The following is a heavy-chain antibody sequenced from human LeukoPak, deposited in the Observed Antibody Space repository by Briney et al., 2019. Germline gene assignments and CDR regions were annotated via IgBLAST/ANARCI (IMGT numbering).Heavy chain of an antibody. CDR2: ISGSGGST. J-gene: IGHJ4*02. CDR3: AKAAYSGTYYYDY. Sequence: GGSLRLSCAASGFTFSSYAMSWVRQAPGKGLEWVSAISGSGGSTYYADSVKGRFTISRDNSKNTLYLQMNSLRAEGTALYYCAKAAYSGTYYYDYWGQGTLVTVSS. D-gene: IGHD1-26*01. CDR1: GFTFSSYA. V-gene: IGHV3-23*01.